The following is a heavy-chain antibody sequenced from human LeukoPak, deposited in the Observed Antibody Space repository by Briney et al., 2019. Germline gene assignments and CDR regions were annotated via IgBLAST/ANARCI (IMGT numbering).Heavy chain of an antibody. CDR3: ATGVRGVIINFDY. CDR2: FDPEDGET. CDR1: GYTLTELS. V-gene: IGHV1-24*01. D-gene: IGHD3-10*01. J-gene: IGHJ4*02. Sequence: ASVKVSRKVSGYTLTELSMHWVRQAPGKGLEWMGGFDPEDGETIYAQKFQGRVTMTEDTSTDTAYMELSSLRSEDTAVYYCATGVRGVIINFDYWGQGTLVTVSS.